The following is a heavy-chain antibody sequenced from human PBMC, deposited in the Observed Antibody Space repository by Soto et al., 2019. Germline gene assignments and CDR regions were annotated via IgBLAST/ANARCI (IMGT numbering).Heavy chain of an antibody. CDR2: IRPDGTNK. Sequence: HPGGSLRLSCAASGFTLSTYWMAWVRQTPGKGLEFVANIRPDGTNKFYADSVKGRFTISRDNSKSTLYLQVDSLRPEDAAVYYCARDPKTSGGQHWAFNYFDSWGQGTLVTVSS. CDR3: ARDPKTSGGQHWAFNYFDS. V-gene: IGHV3-7*01. J-gene: IGHJ4*02. D-gene: IGHD7-27*01. CDR1: GFTLSTYW.